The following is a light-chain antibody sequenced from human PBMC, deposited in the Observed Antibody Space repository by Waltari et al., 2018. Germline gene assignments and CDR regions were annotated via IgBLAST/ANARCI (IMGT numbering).Light chain of an antibody. CDR2: VAS. V-gene: IGKV3-11*01. CDR3: HQRLIWPYT. J-gene: IGKJ2*01. CDR1: QSVGSY. Sequence: EIVLTQSPATLSLSPGERATLSCRASQSVGSYLAWYQQKPGQAPRLLIYVASNRATGIPARFSGSGSGTDFTFTISSLESEDFVVYYCHQRLIWPYTFGQGTKLEIK.